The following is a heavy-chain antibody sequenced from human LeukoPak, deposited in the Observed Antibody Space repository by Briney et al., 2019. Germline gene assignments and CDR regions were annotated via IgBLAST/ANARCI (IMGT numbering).Heavy chain of an antibody. Sequence: GGSLRLSCAASGFTFSSYAMRWVRQAPGKGLEWVSTTSGSGGGTYYADSVKGRFTIFRGNSKNTLYLQMNSLRAEDTAVYYCAKALRSSGWYPFDPWGQGTLVTVSS. CDR1: GFTFSSYA. J-gene: IGHJ5*02. V-gene: IGHV3-23*01. CDR2: TSGSGGGT. CDR3: AKALRSSGWYPFDP. D-gene: IGHD6-19*01.